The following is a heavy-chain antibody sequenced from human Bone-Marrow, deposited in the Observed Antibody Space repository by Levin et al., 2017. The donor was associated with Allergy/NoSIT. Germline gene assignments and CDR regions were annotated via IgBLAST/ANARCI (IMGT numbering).Heavy chain of an antibody. J-gene: IGHJ5*02. CDR1: GFTFSDYY. CDR3: ARDSRSSWYGDWFDP. CDR2: ISSSSSYT. V-gene: IGHV3-11*05. Sequence: GESLKISCAASGFTFSDYYMSWIRQAPGKGLEWVSYISSSSSYTNYADSVKGRFTISRDNAKNSLYLQMNSLRAEDTAVYYCARDSRSSWYGDWFDPWGQGTLVTVSS. D-gene: IGHD6-13*01.